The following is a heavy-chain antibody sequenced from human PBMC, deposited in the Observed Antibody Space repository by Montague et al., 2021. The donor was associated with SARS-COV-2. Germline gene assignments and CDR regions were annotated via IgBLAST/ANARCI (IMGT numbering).Heavy chain of an antibody. CDR1: GFTFDDYA. J-gene: IGHJ4*02. V-gene: IGHV3-9*01. CDR3: AKVSYGSGSYYFDY. CDR2: ISWNSGSI. Sequence: SLRLSFSASGFTFDDYAMHWVRQAPGKGLEWVSGISWNSGSIGYADSAKGRFTTSRDNAKNSLYLQMNSLRAEDTALYYCAKVSYGSGSYYFDYWGQGTLVTVSS. D-gene: IGHD3-10*01.